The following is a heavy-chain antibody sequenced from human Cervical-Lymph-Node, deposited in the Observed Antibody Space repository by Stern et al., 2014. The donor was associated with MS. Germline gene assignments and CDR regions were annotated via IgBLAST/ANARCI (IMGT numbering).Heavy chain of an antibody. CDR3: ARDGHYATTYFDH. CDR2: IGAFNGST. J-gene: IGHJ4*02. V-gene: IGHV1-18*01. Sequence: QVQLGQSGPEVKKPGASVKVSCKASGYTFSNFGISWVRQAPGQGLAWMGWIGAFNGSTKYARKLQGRVTMTTDTSTRTAYMELTSLASDDTAVYYCARDGHYATTYFDHWGQGTLVTVSS. CDR1: GYTFSNFG. D-gene: IGHD2-8*01.